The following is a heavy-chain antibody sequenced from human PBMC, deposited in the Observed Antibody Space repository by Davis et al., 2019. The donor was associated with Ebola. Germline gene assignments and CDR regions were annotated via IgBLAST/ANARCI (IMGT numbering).Heavy chain of an antibody. CDR2: ISWNSGTI. Sequence: GGSLRLSCAASGFTFSSYTMSWVRQAPGKGLEWVSGISWNSGTIGYADSVKGRFTISRDNAKNSLYLQMNSLRAEDTALYYCAKDVYGDYGYFDYWGQGTLVTVSS. D-gene: IGHD4-17*01. J-gene: IGHJ4*02. CDR3: AKDVYGDYGYFDY. V-gene: IGHV3-9*01. CDR1: GFTFSSYT.